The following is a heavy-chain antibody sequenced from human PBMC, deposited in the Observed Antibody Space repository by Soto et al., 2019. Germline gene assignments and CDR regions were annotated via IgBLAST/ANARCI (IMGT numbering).Heavy chain of an antibody. CDR3: ARRRNTMTGDFDF. V-gene: IGHV4-59*01. CDR1: GGFISSYY. J-gene: IGHJ4*02. D-gene: IGHD3-3*01. CDR2: IFYSGST. Sequence: SETLSLTCTVSGGFISSYYWSWIRQPPGKGLEWIGNIFYSGSTNYNPSLKSRVSISVDTPKNQFSLRLNSVTAADTALYYCARRRNTMTGDFDFWGQGIQVTVSS.